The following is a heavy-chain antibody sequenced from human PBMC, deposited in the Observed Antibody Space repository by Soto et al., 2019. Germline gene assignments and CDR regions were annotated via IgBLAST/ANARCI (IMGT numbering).Heavy chain of an antibody. D-gene: IGHD3-9*01. CDR1: GFTFSSYW. J-gene: IGHJ4*02. V-gene: IGHV3-74*01. Sequence: GGSLRLSCAASGFTFSSYWMHWVRQAPGKGLVWVSRINSDGSSTSYADSVKGRFTISRDNAKNTLYLQMNSLRAEDTAVYYCARVRGGLLTGYTFDYWGQGTLVTVSS. CDR3: ARVRGGLLTGYTFDY. CDR2: INSDGSST.